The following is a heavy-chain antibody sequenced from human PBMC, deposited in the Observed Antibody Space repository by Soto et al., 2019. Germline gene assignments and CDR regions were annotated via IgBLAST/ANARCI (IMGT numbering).Heavy chain of an antibody. CDR2: LGTIGA. V-gene: IGHV3-23*01. J-gene: IGHJ4*02. Sequence: DVQLFESGGGWVQPGGAVRLSCVGSGFTFSAHAITWVRQAPGKGLEWVSTLGTIGAFYADSVKGRFTISRDNSKNTVNLQMNSLRGEDTAIYYCARDLTTHDYWGQGTVVTVSS. CDR3: ARDLTTHDY. CDR1: GFTFSAHA.